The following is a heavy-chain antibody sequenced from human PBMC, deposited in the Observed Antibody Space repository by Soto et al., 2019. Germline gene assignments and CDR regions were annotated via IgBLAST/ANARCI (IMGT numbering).Heavy chain of an antibody. Sequence: PGGSMILSCAASGFTFRSYAMHWVRQAPGKGLEWVSYISSSSSTIYYADSVKGRFTISRDNAKDSLYLQMNSLRAEDTAVYYCARTSMIRGVINWYFDLWGRGTLVTVS. CDR2: ISSSSSTI. J-gene: IGHJ2*01. V-gene: IGHV3-48*01. D-gene: IGHD3-10*01. CDR1: GFTFRSYA. CDR3: ARTSMIRGVINWYFDL.